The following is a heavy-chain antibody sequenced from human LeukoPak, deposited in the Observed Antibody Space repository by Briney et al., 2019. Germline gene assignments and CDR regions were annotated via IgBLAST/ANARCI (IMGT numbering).Heavy chain of an antibody. CDR1: GYTFTSYY. V-gene: IGHV1-46*01. CDR3: ARDYYGSGSYDYFDY. Sequence: ASVKVSCKASGYTFTSYYMHWVRQAPGQGLEWMGIINPSGGSTSYAQKFQGRVTMTRDMSTSTVYMELSSLRSEDTAVYYCARDYYGSGSYDYFDYWGQGTLVTVSS. D-gene: IGHD3-10*01. CDR2: INPSGGST. J-gene: IGHJ4*02.